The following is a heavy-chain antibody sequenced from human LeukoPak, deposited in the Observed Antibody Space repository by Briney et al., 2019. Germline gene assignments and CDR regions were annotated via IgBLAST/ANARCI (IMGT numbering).Heavy chain of an antibody. V-gene: IGHV4-31*03. CDR2: IYYSGST. CDR1: GGSISSGGYY. Sequence: SETLSLTCTVSGGSISSGGYYWSWIRQHPGKGLEWIGYIYYSGSTYYNPSLKSRVTISVDTSKNQFSLKLSSVTAADTAVYYCARDEILYYFDYWGQGTLVTVSS. D-gene: IGHD5-24*01. CDR3: ARDEILYYFDY. J-gene: IGHJ4*02.